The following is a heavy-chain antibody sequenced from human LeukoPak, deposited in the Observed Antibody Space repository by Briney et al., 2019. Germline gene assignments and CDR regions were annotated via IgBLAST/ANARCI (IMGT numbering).Heavy chain of an antibody. CDR3: ARSRPPPFREQKYIDY. CDR1: GYTFASYG. J-gene: IGHJ4*02. CDR2: ISAYNGNT. V-gene: IGHV1-18*04. Sequence: VASVKVSCKASGYTFASYGISWVRQAPGQGLEWMGWISAYNGNTNYAQKLQGRVTMTTDTSTSTAYMELRSLRSDDTAVYYCARSRPPPFREQKYIDYWGQGTLVTVSS. D-gene: IGHD1/OR15-1a*01.